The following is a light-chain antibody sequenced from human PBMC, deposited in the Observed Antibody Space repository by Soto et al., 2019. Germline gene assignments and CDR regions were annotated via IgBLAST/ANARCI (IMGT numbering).Light chain of an antibody. Sequence: DIQMTQSPSPLSASVGDRVTITCRASRSISRYLNWYQHEPGRAPKLLIYAASSLQRGVPSRFSGSGSGTDFTLTISSLHPEDFATYYCQQSYSTPNTFGQGTKLEIK. CDR3: QQSYSTPNT. V-gene: IGKV1-39*01. CDR2: AAS. CDR1: RSISRY. J-gene: IGKJ2*01.